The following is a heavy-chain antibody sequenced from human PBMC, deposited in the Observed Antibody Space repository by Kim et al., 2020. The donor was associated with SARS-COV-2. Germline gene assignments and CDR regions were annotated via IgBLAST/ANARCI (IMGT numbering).Heavy chain of an antibody. V-gene: IGHV3-73*01. CDR3: TRRGLLGPNYYYGMDV. J-gene: IGHJ6*02. Sequence: GGSLRLSCAASGFTFSGSAMHWVRQASGKGLEWVGRIRSKANSYATAYAASVKGRFTISRDDSKNTAYLQMNSLKTEDTAVYYCTRRGLLGPNYYYGMDVWGQGTTVTVSS. CDR1: GFTFSGSA. CDR2: IRSKANSYAT. D-gene: IGHD1-26*01.